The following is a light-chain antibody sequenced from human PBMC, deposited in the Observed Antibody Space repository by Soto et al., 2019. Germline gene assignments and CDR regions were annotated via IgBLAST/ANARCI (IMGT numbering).Light chain of an antibody. Sequence: EIVLTQSPGTLSLSPGERATLSCRASQSISSSYIAWYQQNPGQAPRLLIHGASNRATGIQDRFSGSGSGRDFSLTMSTREPEDLAVYFCQQYGRSPQLTFGQGTKVDIK. V-gene: IGKV3-20*01. J-gene: IGKJ2*01. CDR1: QSISSSY. CDR2: GAS. CDR3: QQYGRSPQLT.